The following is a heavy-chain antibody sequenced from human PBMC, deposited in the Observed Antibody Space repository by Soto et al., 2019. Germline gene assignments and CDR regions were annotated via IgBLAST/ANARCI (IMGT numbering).Heavy chain of an antibody. CDR2: INHSGST. V-gene: IGHV4-34*01. Sequence: QVQLQQWGAGLLKPSETLSLTCAVYGGSFSGYYWSWIRQPPGKGLEWIGEINHSGSTNYNPSLKSRVTISVYTSKNQFSLKLSSVTAADTAVYYCARGRVFGVVAATHYFDYWGQGTLVTVSS. CDR1: GGSFSGYY. J-gene: IGHJ4*02. CDR3: ARGRVFGVVAATHYFDY. D-gene: IGHD2-15*01.